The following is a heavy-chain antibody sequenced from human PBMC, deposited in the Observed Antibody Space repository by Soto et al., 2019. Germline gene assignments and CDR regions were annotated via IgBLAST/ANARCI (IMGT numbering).Heavy chain of an antibody. D-gene: IGHD1-26*01. CDR2: INADNGNS. Sequence: QVQLVQSGAEVKKPGASVKVSCNPSGYAFTSYTMHWVRQAPGQGLEWMGWINADNGNSKYSQKFQGRVTITRDTSASIAYMVLSSLISEDTAVYYCARDTGSGLRVEPGIFEYWGQGTLVTVSS. J-gene: IGHJ4*02. V-gene: IGHV1-3*01. CDR1: GYAFTSYT. CDR3: ARDTGSGLRVEPGIFEY.